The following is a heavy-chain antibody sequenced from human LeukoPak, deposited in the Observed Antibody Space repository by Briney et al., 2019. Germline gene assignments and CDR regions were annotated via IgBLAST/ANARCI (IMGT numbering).Heavy chain of an antibody. CDR1: GFTVSSNY. V-gene: IGHV3-53*01. D-gene: IGHD1-26*01. J-gene: IGHJ4*02. CDR2: IYSGGST. Sequence: GGSLRLSCAASGFTVSSNYVSWVRQAPGKGLEWVSVIYSGGSTYYADSVKGRFTISRDSSKNTLDLQMNSLRAEDTAVYYCARYGMGAMRGFDYWGQGTLVTVSS. CDR3: ARYGMGAMRGFDY.